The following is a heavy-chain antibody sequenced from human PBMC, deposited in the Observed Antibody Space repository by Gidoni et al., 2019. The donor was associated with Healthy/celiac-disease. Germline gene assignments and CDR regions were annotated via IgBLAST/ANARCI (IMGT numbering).Heavy chain of an antibody. CDR3: ARVGVGGFGKDAFDI. CDR2: IYHSGST. D-gene: IGHD3-10*01. CDR1: GGSISSGGYS. V-gene: IGHV4-30-2*01. Sequence: QLQLQESGSGLVKPSQTLSLTCAVSGGSISSGGYSWSWIRQPPGKGLEWIGYIYHSGSTYYNPSLKSRVTISVDRSKNQFSRKLSSVTAADTAVNYCARVGVGGFGKDAFDIWGQGTMVTVSS. J-gene: IGHJ3*02.